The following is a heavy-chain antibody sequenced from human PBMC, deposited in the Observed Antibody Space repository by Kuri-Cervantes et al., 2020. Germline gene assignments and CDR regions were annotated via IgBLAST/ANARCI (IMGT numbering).Heavy chain of an antibody. CDR1: GGSFSGDY. J-gene: IGHJ3*01. V-gene: IGHV4-34*01. D-gene: IGHD1-26*01. CDR3: AREPQGRTAFDL. CDR2: INHSGST. Sequence: GSLRLSCAVYGGSFSGDYWSWIRQPPGKGLEWIGEINHSGSTNYNPSLKSRVTISVDKSRTQFSLKLNSVTAADTAVYYCAREPQGRTAFDLWGQGAMVTVSS.